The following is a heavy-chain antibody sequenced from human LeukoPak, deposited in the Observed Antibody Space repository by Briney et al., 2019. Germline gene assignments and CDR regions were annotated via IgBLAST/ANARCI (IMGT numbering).Heavy chain of an antibody. CDR3: ARPYYFSSGSLPY. CDR1: GFTFRSYS. J-gene: IGHJ4*02. D-gene: IGHD3-10*01. V-gene: IGHV3-21*01. Sequence: GGSLRLSCAASGFTFRSYSMNWVRQAPGKGLEWVSSISSSSSYIYYADSVKGRFTISRDNAKNSLYLQMNSLRAEDTAVYYCARPYYFSSGSLPYWGQGTLVTVSS. CDR2: ISSSSSYI.